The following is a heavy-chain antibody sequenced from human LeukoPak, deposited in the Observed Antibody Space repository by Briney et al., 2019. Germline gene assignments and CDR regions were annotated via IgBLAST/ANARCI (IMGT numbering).Heavy chain of an antibody. D-gene: IGHD3-16*01. J-gene: IGHJ2*01. Sequence: SETLSLTCAVYGASFRAYYWSWIRQAPGKGLEWIGEINDSGHGRYNASLKSRVTMSVDTSKNQLSLKLKSVTAADTAVYYCASSRDLYLDAFTSYWYFDVWGRSSLGTVSS. CDR2: INDSGHG. CDR1: GASFRAYY. V-gene: IGHV4-34*01. CDR3: ASSRDLYLDAFTSYWYFDV.